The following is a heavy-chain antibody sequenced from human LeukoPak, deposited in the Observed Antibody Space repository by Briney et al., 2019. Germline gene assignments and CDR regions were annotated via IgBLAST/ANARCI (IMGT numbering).Heavy chain of an antibody. CDR3: ARDRRDGYKFYYDYYGMDV. CDR2: IYYSGST. D-gene: IGHD5-24*01. V-gene: IGHV4-59*01. Sequence: TSSETLSLTCTVSGGSISSYYWSWIRQPPGKGLEWIGNIYYSGSTNYNPSLKSRATISVDTSKNQFSLKVSSVTAADTAVYYCARDRRDGYKFYYDYYGMDVWGQGTTVTVSS. CDR1: GGSISSYY. J-gene: IGHJ6*02.